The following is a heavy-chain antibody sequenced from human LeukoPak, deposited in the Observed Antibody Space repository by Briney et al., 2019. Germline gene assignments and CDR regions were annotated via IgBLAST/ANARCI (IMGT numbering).Heavy chain of an antibody. CDR3: ARSGIVVVVAASNWFDP. Sequence: ASVKVSCKASGYTFTSYGVSWVRQAPGQGLEWMGWISAYNGNTNYAQKLQGRVTMTTDTSTSTAYVELRSLRSDDTAVYYCARSGIVVVVAASNWFDPWGQGTLVTVSS. D-gene: IGHD2-15*01. V-gene: IGHV1-18*01. J-gene: IGHJ5*02. CDR2: ISAYNGNT. CDR1: GYTFTSYG.